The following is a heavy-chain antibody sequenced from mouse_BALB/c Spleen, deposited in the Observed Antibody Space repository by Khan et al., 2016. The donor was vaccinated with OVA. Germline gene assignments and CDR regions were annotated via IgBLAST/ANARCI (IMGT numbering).Heavy chain of an antibody. CDR3: TGGRAY. J-gene: IGHJ3*01. CDR2: ITYIGST. D-gene: IGHD3-3*01. CDR1: GYSITSDYA. Sequence: EVQLVESGPGLVKPSQSLSLTCTVTGYSITSDYAWNWIRQFPGNKLEWMGYITYIGSTSYTPSLKSRFSITRDTSKNQFFLQLNSETTADTATYYCTGGRAYWGQGALVTVSA. V-gene: IGHV3-2*02.